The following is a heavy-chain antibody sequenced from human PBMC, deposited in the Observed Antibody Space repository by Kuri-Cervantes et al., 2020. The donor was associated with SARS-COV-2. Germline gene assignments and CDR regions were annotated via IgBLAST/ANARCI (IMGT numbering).Heavy chain of an antibody. D-gene: IGHD2-2*01. CDR1: GFTFSNAW. CDR3: TTEEIVVVPAARIGDYYYYYGMDV. V-gene: IGHV3-15*07. Sequence: GGSLRLSCAASGFTFSNAWMNWVRQAPGRGLEWVGRIKSKTDGGTTDYAAPVKGRFTISRDDSKNTLYLQMNSLKTEDTAVYYCTTEEIVVVPAARIGDYYYYYGMDVWGQGTTVTVSS. J-gene: IGHJ6*02. CDR2: IKSKTDGGTT.